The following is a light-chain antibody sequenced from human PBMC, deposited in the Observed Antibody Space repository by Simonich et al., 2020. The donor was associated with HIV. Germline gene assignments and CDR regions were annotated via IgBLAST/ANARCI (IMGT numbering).Light chain of an antibody. CDR3: QQYYSTPWT. Sequence: DVVMTQSPLSLPVTLGQPASISCRSSQSLEHSDGNTCLNWFQLRPGPSPRRLIYQVSNRDSGVPDRFSGSGSGTDFTLKISSVEAEDVGVYYCQQYYSTPWTFGQGTKVEIK. J-gene: IGKJ1*01. CDR2: QVS. V-gene: IGKV2-30*02. CDR1: QSLEHSDGNTC.